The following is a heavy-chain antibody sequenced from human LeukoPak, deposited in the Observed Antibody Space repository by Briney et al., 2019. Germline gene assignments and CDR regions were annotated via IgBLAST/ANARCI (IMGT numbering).Heavy chain of an antibody. CDR3: ARESGGTAGPDY. CDR1: GYTFTSYY. D-gene: IGHD2-15*01. J-gene: IGHJ4*02. CDR2: INPSGGST. V-gene: IGHV1-46*01. Sequence: GASVKVSCKASGYTFTSYYMHWVRQAPGQGLEWMGVINPSGGSTSYAQKFQGRVTMTRDTSTSTVYMELSSLRSEDTAVYYCARESGGTAGPDYWGQGTLVTVSS.